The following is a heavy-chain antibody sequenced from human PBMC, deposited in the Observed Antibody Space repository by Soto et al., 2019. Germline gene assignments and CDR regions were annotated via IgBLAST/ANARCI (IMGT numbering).Heavy chain of an antibody. CDR2: INPSGSST. CDR3: ARADIVLVSVVMGGFGFDY. Sequence: ASVKVSCKASGYTFTSYYIHWVRQAPGQGLEWMGVINPSGSSTSYAQKFQGRVTVTRDTSTSTVYMELSSLRSGDTAVYYCARADIVLVSVVMGGFGFDYWGQGTPVTVSS. D-gene: IGHD2-2*01. J-gene: IGHJ4*02. CDR1: GYTFTSYY. V-gene: IGHV1-46*01.